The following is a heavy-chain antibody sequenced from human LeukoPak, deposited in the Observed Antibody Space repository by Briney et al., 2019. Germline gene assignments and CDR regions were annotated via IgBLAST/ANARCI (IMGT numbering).Heavy chain of an antibody. Sequence: GGSLRLSCAASGFTFSDHYMDWVRQAPGKGLEWVGRTRNKANSYTTEYAASVKGRFTISRDDSKNSLYLQMNSLKTEDTVVYYCAREFRHYDFWSGYSGWFDPWGQGTLVTVSS. D-gene: IGHD3-3*01. V-gene: IGHV3-72*01. CDR1: GFTFSDHY. CDR3: AREFRHYDFWSGYSGWFDP. J-gene: IGHJ5*02. CDR2: TRNKANSYTT.